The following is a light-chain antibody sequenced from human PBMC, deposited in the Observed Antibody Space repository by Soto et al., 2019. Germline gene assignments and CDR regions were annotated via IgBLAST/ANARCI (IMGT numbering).Light chain of an antibody. CDR1: SIDVGDYNF. J-gene: IGLJ1*01. CDR2: EVS. CDR3: TSYTSSSTYV. V-gene: IGLV2-14*01. Sequence: QSVLTQPAPVSGSPGQSLTISCTGTSIDVGDYNFVSWYQQHPGKAPKLMIYEVSNRPSGVSNRFSGSKSGNTASLTISGLQAEDEADYYCTSYTSSSTYVFGTGTKATVL.